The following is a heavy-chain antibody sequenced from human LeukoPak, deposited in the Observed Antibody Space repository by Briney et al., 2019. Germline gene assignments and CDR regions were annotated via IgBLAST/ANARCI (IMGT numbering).Heavy chain of an antibody. J-gene: IGHJ4*02. V-gene: IGHV3-21*01. D-gene: IGHD5-12*01. CDR1: GFTFNTYT. CDR3: AVNSGHEHFGGY. Sequence: PGGSLRLVCVASGFTFNTYTMIWVRQTPRKGLECVSSIISSGDSMYYADSVKGRFTISRDNSKKSLHLQMNSLRAEDTAVYDCAVNSGHEHFGGYWVQGSLVTVSP. CDR2: IISSGDSM.